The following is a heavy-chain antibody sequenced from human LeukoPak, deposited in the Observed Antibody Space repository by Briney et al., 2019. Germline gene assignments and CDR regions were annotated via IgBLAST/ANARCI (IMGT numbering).Heavy chain of an antibody. CDR1: GFTFGDYA. D-gene: IGHD2-21*01. V-gene: IGHV3-9*01. CDR3: ATDGAALGESLDY. J-gene: IGHJ4*02. Sequence: PGRSLRLTCAASGFTFGDYAMHWVRQAPGKGLEWVSGISWNSGSIGYADSVKGRFTISRDNAKNSLYLQMNSLRAEDTALYYCATDGAALGESLDYWGQGTLVTVSS. CDR2: ISWNSGSI.